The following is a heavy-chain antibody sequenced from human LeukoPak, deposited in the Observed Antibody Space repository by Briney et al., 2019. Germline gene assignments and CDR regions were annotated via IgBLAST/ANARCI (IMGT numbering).Heavy chain of an antibody. J-gene: IGHJ4*02. CDR2: ISYDGSNK. V-gene: IGHV3-30-3*01. CDR3: ARAGYGYVTRIVDY. CDR1: GFTFSSYA. Sequence: GRSLRLSCAASGFTFSSYAMHWVRQAPGKGLEWVAVISYDGSNKYYADSVKGRFTISRDNSKNTLYLQMNSLRAEDTAVYYCARAGYGYVTRIVDYWGQGTLVTVSS. D-gene: IGHD5-18*01.